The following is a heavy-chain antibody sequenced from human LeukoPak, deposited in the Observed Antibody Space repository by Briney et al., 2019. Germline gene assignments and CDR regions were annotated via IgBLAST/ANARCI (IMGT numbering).Heavy chain of an antibody. D-gene: IGHD3-9*01. V-gene: IGHV1-58*01. CDR2: IVVGSGNT. CDR3: AAGLRYFDWLPPLGY. J-gene: IGHJ4*02. CDR1: GFTFTSSA. Sequence: SVKVSCKASGFTFTSSAVQWVRQARGQRLEWIGWIVVGSGNTNYAQKFQERVTITRDMSASTAYMELSSLRSEDTAVYYCAAGLRYFDWLPPLGYWGQGTLVTVSS.